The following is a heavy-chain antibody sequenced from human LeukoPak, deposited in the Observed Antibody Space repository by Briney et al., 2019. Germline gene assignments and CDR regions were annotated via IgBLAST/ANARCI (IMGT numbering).Heavy chain of an antibody. D-gene: IGHD6-19*01. Sequence: GGSLRLSCAASGLTFSSYGMHWVRQAPGKGLEWVAFIRYDGSNKYYADSVKGRFTISRDNSKNTLYLQMNSLRAEDTAVYYCAKAPRYSSGWYGSDYWGQGTLVTVSS. CDR2: IRYDGSNK. CDR1: GLTFSSYG. CDR3: AKAPRYSSGWYGSDY. J-gene: IGHJ4*02. V-gene: IGHV3-30*02.